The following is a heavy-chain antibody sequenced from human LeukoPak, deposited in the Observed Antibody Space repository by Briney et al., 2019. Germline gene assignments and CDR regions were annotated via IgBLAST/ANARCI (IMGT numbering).Heavy chain of an antibody. D-gene: IGHD5-24*01. CDR1: GYTFIHYG. J-gene: IGHJ6*03. Sequence: ASVKVSCKASGYTFIHYGISWVRQAPGQGLEWMGWINPNSGGTNYAQKLQGRVTMTRDTSISTAYMELSRLRSDDTAVYYCASRDDYYYMDVWGKGTTVTVSS. CDR2: INPNSGGT. V-gene: IGHV1-2*02. CDR3: ASRDDYYYMDV.